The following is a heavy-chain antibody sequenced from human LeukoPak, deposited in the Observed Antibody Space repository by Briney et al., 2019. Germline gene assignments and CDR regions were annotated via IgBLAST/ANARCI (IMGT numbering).Heavy chain of an antibody. J-gene: IGHJ4*02. Sequence: ASVKVSCKASGYTFTGYDMHWVRQAPGQGLEWMGWINPNSGGTNYAQKFQGRVAMTRDTSISTAYMELSRLRSDDTAVYYCASTSYYYDPKIDYWGQGTLVTVSS. CDR1: GYTFTGYD. V-gene: IGHV1-2*02. CDR3: ASTSYYYDPKIDY. CDR2: INPNSGGT. D-gene: IGHD3-22*01.